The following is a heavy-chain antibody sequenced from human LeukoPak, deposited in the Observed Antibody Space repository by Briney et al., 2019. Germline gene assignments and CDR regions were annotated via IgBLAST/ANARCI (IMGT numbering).Heavy chain of an antibody. CDR1: GDSVSSNSAA. J-gene: IGHJ5*02. CDR2: TYYRSNWYN. D-gene: IGHD2-15*01. Sequence: SQTLSLTCAISGDSVSSNSAAWNWIRQSPAIGLEWLGRTYYRSNWYNDSAVSVKIPVTINPDTSMNQFSLKPSSVTPQETAVYYGARWDIGGESKGFDHWGQGTLVTVSS. CDR3: ARWDIGGESKGFDH. V-gene: IGHV6-1*01.